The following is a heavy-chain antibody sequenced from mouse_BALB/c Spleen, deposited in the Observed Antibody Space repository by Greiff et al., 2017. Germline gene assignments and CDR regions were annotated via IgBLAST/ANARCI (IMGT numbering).Heavy chain of an antibody. D-gene: IGHD1-1*01. CDR3: ARQYGSSWEYYFDY. CDR1: GFTFSSYY. J-gene: IGHJ2*01. CDR2: INSNGGST. Sequence: EVQGVESGGGLVKLGGSLKLSCAASGFTFSSYYMSWVRQTPEKRLELVAAINSNGGSTYYPDTVKGRFTISRDNAKNTLYLQMSSLKSEDTALYYCARQYGSSWEYYFDYWGQGTTLTVSS. V-gene: IGHV5-6-2*01.